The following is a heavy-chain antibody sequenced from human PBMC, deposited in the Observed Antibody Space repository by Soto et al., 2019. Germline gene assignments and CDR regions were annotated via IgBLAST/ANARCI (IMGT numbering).Heavy chain of an antibody. CDR2: IYHSGST. Sequence: SETLSLTCAVSGGSISSGGYSWSCIRQPPGKGLEWIGYIYHSGSTYYNPSLKSRVTISIDRSKNQFSLKLSSVTAADTAVYYCARVTMVRGVIGVVDYWGQGTLVTVSS. D-gene: IGHD3-10*01. CDR1: GGSISSGGYS. CDR3: ARVTMVRGVIGVVDY. V-gene: IGHV4-30-2*01. J-gene: IGHJ4*02.